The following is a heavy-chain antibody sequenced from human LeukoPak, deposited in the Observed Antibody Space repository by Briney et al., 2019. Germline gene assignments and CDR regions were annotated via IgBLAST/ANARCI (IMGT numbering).Heavy chain of an antibody. V-gene: IGHV3-30*04. Sequence: GRSLRLSCTASGFTFSSYAMHWVRQAPGKGLEWVAVISYDGSNKYYADSVKGRFTISRDNSKNTLYLQMNSLRAEDTAVYYCASGSGWYWGQGTLVTVSS. CDR2: ISYDGSNK. J-gene: IGHJ4*02. CDR1: GFTFSSYA. CDR3: ASGSGWY. D-gene: IGHD6-19*01.